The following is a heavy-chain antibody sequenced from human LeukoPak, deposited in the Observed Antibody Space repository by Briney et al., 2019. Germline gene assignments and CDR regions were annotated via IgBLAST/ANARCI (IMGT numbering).Heavy chain of an antibody. J-gene: IGHJ4*02. V-gene: IGHV3-7*01. CDR1: GFTFSSYG. CDR3: ARSGSSSSPPFDY. Sequence: GGSLRLSCAASGFTFSSYGMHWVRQAPGKGLEWVANIKQDGSEKYYVDSVKGRFTISRDNAKNSLYLQMNSLRAEDTAVYYCARSGSSSSPPFDYWGQGTLVTVSS. CDR2: IKQDGSEK. D-gene: IGHD6-6*01.